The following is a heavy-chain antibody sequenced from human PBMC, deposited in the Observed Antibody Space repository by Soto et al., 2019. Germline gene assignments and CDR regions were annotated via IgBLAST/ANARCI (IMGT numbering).Heavy chain of an antibody. Sequence: ASVNVSCKASGYTFTSYAMHWVRQAPGQRLEWMGWINAGNGNTKYSQKFQGRVTITRDTSASTAYMELSSLRSEDTAVYYCARGPLDCSSTSCPLYGMDVWGQGTTVTVSS. CDR3: ARGPLDCSSTSCPLYGMDV. V-gene: IGHV1-3*01. J-gene: IGHJ6*02. CDR2: INAGNGNT. D-gene: IGHD2-2*01. CDR1: GYTFTSYA.